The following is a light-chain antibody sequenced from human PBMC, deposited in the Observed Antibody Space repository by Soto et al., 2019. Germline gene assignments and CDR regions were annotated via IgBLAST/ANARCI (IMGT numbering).Light chain of an antibody. Sequence: QSVLTQPPSASGSPGQSVTISCTGTSSDVGGYNYVSWFQQHPGKAPKLIIHEVNQRPSGVPDRFSGSKSGTSVSLAISGLRSEDEATYYCAAWDDTLDAQVFGGGTKLTVL. CDR3: AAWDDTLDAQV. J-gene: IGLJ3*02. CDR2: EVN. CDR1: SSDVGGYNY. V-gene: IGLV2-8*01.